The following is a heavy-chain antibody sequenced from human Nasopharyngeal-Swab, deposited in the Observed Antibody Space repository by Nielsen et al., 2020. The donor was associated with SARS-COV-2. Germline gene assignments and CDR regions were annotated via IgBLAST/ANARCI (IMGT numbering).Heavy chain of an antibody. Sequence: SGPTLVKPTETLTLTCTFSGFSLYTRGMCVSWIRQPPGKAPEWLARTDWDGDRYYNPSLKTRLTISRDIANSQVVLTMTNMAPMDTATYYCTREQPSGDYDYYGMDVWGRGTTVTVSS. CDR1: GFSLYTRGMC. D-gene: IGHD1-1*01. CDR2: TDWDGDR. CDR3: TREQPSGDYDYYGMDV. V-gene: IGHV2-70*11. J-gene: IGHJ6*02.